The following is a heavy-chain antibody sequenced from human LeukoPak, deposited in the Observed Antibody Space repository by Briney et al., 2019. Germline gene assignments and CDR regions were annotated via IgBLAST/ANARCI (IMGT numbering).Heavy chain of an antibody. D-gene: IGHD3-9*01. Sequence: SETLSLTCTVSGGSISSYYWSWIRQPPGKGLEWIGYIYYSVSTNYNPSLKSRVTISVDTSKNQFSLKLSSVTDADTAVYYCASLGDILTSENWFDPWGQGTLVTVSS. J-gene: IGHJ5*02. V-gene: IGHV4-59*01. CDR3: ASLGDILTSENWFDP. CDR1: GGSISSYY. CDR2: IYYSVST.